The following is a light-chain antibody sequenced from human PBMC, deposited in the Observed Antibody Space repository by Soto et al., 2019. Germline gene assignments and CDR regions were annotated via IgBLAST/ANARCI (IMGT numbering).Light chain of an antibody. J-gene: IGLJ1*01. Sequence: QCSLTQPPSPSVSPGQAGTISSIGTKSDIGVYDFVSWYQHLPGKAPRLLIYEVFQRPSGVPDRFSGSKSGNTASLTVSGLQAADEADYLCESYAGSNTYVFGSGTKVNVL. CDR1: KSDIGVYDF. V-gene: IGLV2-8*01. CDR3: ESYAGSNTYV. CDR2: EVF.